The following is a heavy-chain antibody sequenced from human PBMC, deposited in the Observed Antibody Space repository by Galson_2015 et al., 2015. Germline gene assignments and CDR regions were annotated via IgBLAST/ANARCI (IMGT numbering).Heavy chain of an antibody. CDR2: IKQDGSEK. V-gene: IGHV3-7*01. CDR1: GFTFSSYW. CDR3: ARDRLWFGELVAHAFDI. D-gene: IGHD3-10*01. J-gene: IGHJ3*02. Sequence: SLRLSCAASGFTFSSYWMSWVRQAPGKGLEWVANIKQDGSEKYYVDSVKGRFTISRDNAKNSLYLQMNSLRAEDTAVYYCARDRLWFGELVAHAFDIWGQGTMVTVSS.